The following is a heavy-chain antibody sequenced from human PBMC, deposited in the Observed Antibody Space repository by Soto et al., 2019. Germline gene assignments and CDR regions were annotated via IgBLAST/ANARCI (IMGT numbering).Heavy chain of an antibody. CDR2: IYHSGST. D-gene: IGHD4-17*01. CDR3: ATMGTPVTGLYYFDY. CDR1: GGSISSGGYS. J-gene: IGHJ4*02. V-gene: IGHV4-30-2*01. Sequence: SETLSLTCAGSGGSISSGGYSWSWIRQPPGKGLEWIGYIYHSGSTYYNPSLKSRVTISVDRSKNQFSLDLSSVTAADTAVYYCATMGTPVTGLYYFDYWGQGTLVTVSS.